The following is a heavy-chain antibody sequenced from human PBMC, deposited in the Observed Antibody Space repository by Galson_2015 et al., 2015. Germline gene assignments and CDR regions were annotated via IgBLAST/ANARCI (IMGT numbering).Heavy chain of an antibody. V-gene: IGHV4-59*01. D-gene: IGHD4-11*01. CDR2: IYYSGST. Sequence: SETLSLTCTVSGGSISSYYWSWIRQPPGKGLEWIGYIYYSGSTNYNPSLKSRVTISVDTSKNQFSLKLSSVTAADTAVYYCARDKYGGDPVTTFYYGMDVWGQGTTVTVSS. CDR3: ARDKYGGDPVTTFYYGMDV. J-gene: IGHJ6*02. CDR1: GGSISSYY.